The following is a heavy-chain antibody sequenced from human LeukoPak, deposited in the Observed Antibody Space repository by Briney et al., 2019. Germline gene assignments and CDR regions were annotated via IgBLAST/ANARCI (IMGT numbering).Heavy chain of an antibody. Sequence: SETLSLTCTVSGGSISSSSYYWGCIRQPPGKGLEWIGSIYYSGSTYYNPSLKSRVTISVDTSKNQFSLKLSSVTAADTAVYYCARIGSSSWRTGYMDVWGKGTTVTISS. CDR1: GGSISSSSYY. CDR2: IYYSGST. D-gene: IGHD6-13*01. V-gene: IGHV4-39*01. CDR3: ARIGSSSWRTGYMDV. J-gene: IGHJ6*03.